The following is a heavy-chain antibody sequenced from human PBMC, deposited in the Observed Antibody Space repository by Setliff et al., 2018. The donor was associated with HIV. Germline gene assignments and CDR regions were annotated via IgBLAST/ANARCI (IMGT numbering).Heavy chain of an antibody. CDR1: XYTFTAYY. Sequence: ASVKVSCKASXYTFTAYYIHWVRQAPGQGLEWMGWINPYSGGTNYAQNFQGWVTMTRDTSITTAYMELSRLTSDDTALYFCVREVRAAYKGPLWFGQSDPRPDTFDIWGQGTMVTVSS. J-gene: IGHJ3*02. D-gene: IGHD3-10*01. CDR3: VREVRAAYKGPLWFGQSDPRPDTFDI. CDR2: INPYSGGT. V-gene: IGHV1-2*04.